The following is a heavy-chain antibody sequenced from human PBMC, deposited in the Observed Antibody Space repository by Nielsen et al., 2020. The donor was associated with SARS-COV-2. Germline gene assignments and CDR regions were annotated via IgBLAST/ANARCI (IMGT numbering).Heavy chain of an antibody. J-gene: IGHJ4*02. CDR1: EFTFSSYS. Sequence: GGSLRLSCAASEFTFSSYSMNWVRQAPGKGLEWVSSISSSSSYIYYADSVKGRFTISRDNAKNSLYLQMNSLRAEDTAVYYCARVIAAAGPVAYWGQGTLVTVSS. D-gene: IGHD6-13*01. V-gene: IGHV3-21*01. CDR2: ISSSSSYI. CDR3: ARVIAAAGPVAY.